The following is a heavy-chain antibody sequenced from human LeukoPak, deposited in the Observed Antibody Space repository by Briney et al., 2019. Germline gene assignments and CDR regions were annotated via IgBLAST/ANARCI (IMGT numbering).Heavy chain of an antibody. J-gene: IGHJ3*02. CDR1: GFTFSSYD. CDR2: IGTAGDT. D-gene: IGHD3-16*01. CDR3: ARGVITSGGVDDAFDI. V-gene: IGHV3-13*01. Sequence: GGSLRLSCAASGFTFSSYDMHWVRQATGKGLEWVSAIGTAGDTYYPGSVKGRFTISRENAKNSLYLQMNSLRAGDTAVYYCARGVITSGGVDDAFDIWGQGTMVTVSS.